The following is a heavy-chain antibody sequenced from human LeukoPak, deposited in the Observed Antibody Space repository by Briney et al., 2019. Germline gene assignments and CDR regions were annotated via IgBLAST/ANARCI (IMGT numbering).Heavy chain of an antibody. CDR1: GFTFSSYA. Sequence: PGGSLRLSCAASGFTFSSYAMSWVRQAPGKGLEWVSAISGSGGSTYYADSVKGRFTISRDNSKNTLYLQMNSLRAEDTAVYYCAKGSSWYWGEHWFDPWGQGTLVTVSS. CDR3: AKGSSWYWGEHWFDP. V-gene: IGHV3-23*01. J-gene: IGHJ5*02. CDR2: ISGSGGST. D-gene: IGHD6-13*01.